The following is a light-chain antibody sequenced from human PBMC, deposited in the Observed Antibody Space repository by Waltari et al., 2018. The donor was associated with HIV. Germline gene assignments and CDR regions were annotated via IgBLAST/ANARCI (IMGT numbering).Light chain of an antibody. V-gene: IGLV1-36*01. J-gene: IGLJ3*02. CDR1: SSTIGQNA. CDR2: YDD. Sequence: QSVLTQPPSVSAAPRQRVSISCSGSSSTIGQNAVNWYQQIPGTAPRLLIYYDDLVPSGVSDRFSGSKSGTSASLAISGLQSEDEADYYCAAWDDTLNGWVFGGGTKLTVL. CDR3: AAWDDTLNGWV.